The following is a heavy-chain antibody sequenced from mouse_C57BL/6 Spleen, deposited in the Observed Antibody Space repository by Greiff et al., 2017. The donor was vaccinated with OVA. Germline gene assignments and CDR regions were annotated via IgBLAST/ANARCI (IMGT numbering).Heavy chain of an antibody. D-gene: IGHD1-1*01. J-gene: IGHJ4*01. V-gene: IGHV5-4*01. CDR1: GFTFSSYA. CDR2: ISDGGSYT. Sequence: EVHLVESGGGLVKPGGSLKLSCAASGFTFSSYAMSWVRQTPEKRLEWVATISDGGSYTYYPDNVKGRFTISRDNAKNNLYLQMSHLKSEDTAMYYCARDWYYGSSHYYAMDYWGQGTSVTVSS. CDR3: ARDWYYGSSHYYAMDY.